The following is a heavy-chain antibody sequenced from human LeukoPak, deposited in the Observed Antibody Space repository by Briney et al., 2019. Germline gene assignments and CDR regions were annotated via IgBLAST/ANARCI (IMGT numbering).Heavy chain of an antibody. Sequence: GGSLRLSCAASGFTFSSYAMSWVRQAPGKGLEWVSAISDSGAATNYADSVKGRLTISRDNSKNTLYLQMNSLRAEDTALYYCAKRSCSGGSCNFDYWGQGTLVIVSS. J-gene: IGHJ4*02. V-gene: IGHV3-23*01. CDR1: GFTFSSYA. CDR2: ISDSGAAT. CDR3: AKRSCSGGSCNFDY. D-gene: IGHD2-15*01.